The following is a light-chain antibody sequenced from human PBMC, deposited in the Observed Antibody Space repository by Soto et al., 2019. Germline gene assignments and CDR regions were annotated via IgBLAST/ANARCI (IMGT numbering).Light chain of an antibody. CDR2: DAS. J-gene: IGKJ5*01. CDR3: QQYGSSPP. Sequence: EIVLTQSPVTLSLSPGERATLSCRASQSVCSYLAYYQQKLGQAPGVVIYDASNRATGIPPRFRGSGSGTDFTLTISSLEPEDFAVYYCQQYGSSPPFGQGTRLDIK. V-gene: IGKV3-11*01. CDR1: QSVCSY.